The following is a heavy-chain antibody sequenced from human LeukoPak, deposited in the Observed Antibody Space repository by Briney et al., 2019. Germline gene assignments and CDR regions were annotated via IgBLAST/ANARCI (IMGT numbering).Heavy chain of an antibody. CDR3: ARETNAYYYGSGSSN. V-gene: IGHV1-69*06. Sequence: GASVKVSCKASGGTFSGYAISWVRQAPGQGLEWMGGIIPIFGTANYAQKFQGRVTITADKSTSTAYMELSSLRSEDTAVYYCARETNAYYYGSGSSNWGQGTLVTVSS. CDR1: GGTFSGYA. CDR2: IIPIFGTA. D-gene: IGHD3-10*01. J-gene: IGHJ4*02.